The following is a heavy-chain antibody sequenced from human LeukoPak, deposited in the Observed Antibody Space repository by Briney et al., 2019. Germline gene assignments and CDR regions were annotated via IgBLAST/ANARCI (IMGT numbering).Heavy chain of an antibody. CDR3: AKDKGMGIVVVPAAKLYGMDV. V-gene: IGHV3-30*18. CDR2: ISYDGSNK. Sequence: SGGSLRLSCAASGFTFSSYGMHWVRQAPGKGLEWVAVISYDGSNKYYADSVKGRFTISRDNSKNTLYLQMNSLRAEDTAVYYCAKDKGMGIVVVPAAKLYGMDVWGQGTTVTVSS. J-gene: IGHJ6*02. CDR1: GFTFSSYG. D-gene: IGHD2-2*03.